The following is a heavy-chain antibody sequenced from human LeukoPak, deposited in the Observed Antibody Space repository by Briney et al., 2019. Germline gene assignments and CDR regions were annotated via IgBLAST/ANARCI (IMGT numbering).Heavy chain of an antibody. J-gene: IGHJ4*02. CDR2: ISAYNGNT. CDR3: ASTAYDFWSGYPYYFDY. D-gene: IGHD3-3*01. Sequence: ASVKVSCKASGYTFTSYAMHWVRQAPGQRLEWMGWISAYNGNTNYAQKLQGRVTMTTDTSTSTAYMELRSLRSDDTAVYYCASTAYDFWSGYPYYFDYWGQGTLVTVSS. CDR1: GYTFTSYA. V-gene: IGHV1-18*01.